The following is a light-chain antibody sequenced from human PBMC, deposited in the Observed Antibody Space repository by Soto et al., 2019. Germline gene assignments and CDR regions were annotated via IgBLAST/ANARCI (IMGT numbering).Light chain of an antibody. CDR2: AAS. J-gene: IGKJ1*01. V-gene: IGKV1-39*01. Sequence: DIQMTQSPSSLSASVEDRVIITCRASQSISNHLNWYQQKPGKGPKLLIFAASILQSGVPSRFSGSSSGPDLTLTISSLQPGDFPTYYCQQSYSSPPTFGQGTKVEIK. CDR1: QSISNH. CDR3: QQSYSSPPT.